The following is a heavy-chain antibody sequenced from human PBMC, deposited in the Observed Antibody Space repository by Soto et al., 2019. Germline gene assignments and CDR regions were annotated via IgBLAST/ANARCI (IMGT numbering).Heavy chain of an antibody. CDR1: GGSISSSSYY. D-gene: IGHD3-16*01. CDR2: IYYSGST. Sequence: QLQLQESGPGLVKPSETLSLTCTVSGGSISSSSYYWGWIRQPPGKGLEWIGSIYYSGSTYYNPSLNSRVTISVDTSKNQFSLKLSSVTAADTAVYYCARLRTFYFDYWGQGTLVTVSS. CDR3: ARLRTFYFDY. J-gene: IGHJ4*02. V-gene: IGHV4-39*01.